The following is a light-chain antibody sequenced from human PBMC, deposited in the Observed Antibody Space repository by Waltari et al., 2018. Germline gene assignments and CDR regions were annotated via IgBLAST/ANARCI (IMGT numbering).Light chain of an antibody. CDR1: GSHIGNNY. CDR3: GTWDSSLSGAV. V-gene: IGLV1-51*02. Sequence: QSVLTHPPSVSAAPGQRVTISCSGGGSHIGNNYVSWYRQFPGTAPKLLIYEDSERPSGIPGRLSGSKSGTSATLDITGLQAGDEADYYCGTWDSSLSGAVFGGGTHLTVL. CDR2: EDS. J-gene: IGLJ7*01.